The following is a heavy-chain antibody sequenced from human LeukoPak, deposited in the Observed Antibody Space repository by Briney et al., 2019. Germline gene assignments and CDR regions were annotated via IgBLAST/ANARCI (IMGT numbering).Heavy chain of an antibody. V-gene: IGHV3-74*01. Sequence: PGGSLRLSCAASGFTFSSYWMHWVRQAPGKGLVWVSRINTDGSSTSYADSVKGRFTISRDNAKNTLYLQMNSLRAEDTAVYYCANTIVVVPAASPLPGSYWGQGTLVTVSS. CDR1: GFTFSSYW. D-gene: IGHD2-2*01. J-gene: IGHJ4*02. CDR3: ANTIVVVPAASPLPGSY. CDR2: INTDGSST.